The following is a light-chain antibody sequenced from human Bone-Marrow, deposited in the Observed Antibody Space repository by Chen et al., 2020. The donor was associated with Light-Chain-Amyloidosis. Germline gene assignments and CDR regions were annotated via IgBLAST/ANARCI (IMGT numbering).Light chain of an antibody. CDR1: SRDVGGDNH. J-gene: IGLJ1*01. Sequence: QSALTQPASVSGSPGQSFTISCTGTSRDVGGDNHVSWYQQHPVKAPKLMVYDVTNRPSWVPDRFSGCKSENTASLTISGLQTEDEADYFCSSDTITNTLVFGSGTRVTDL. CDR2: DVT. CDR3: SSDTITNTLV. V-gene: IGLV2-14*01.